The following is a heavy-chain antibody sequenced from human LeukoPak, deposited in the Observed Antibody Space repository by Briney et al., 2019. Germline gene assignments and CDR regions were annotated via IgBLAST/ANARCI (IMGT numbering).Heavy chain of an antibody. CDR2: IKQDGSDK. Sequence: GGSLRLSCAASGFTFDDYAMHWVRQAPGKGLEWVANIKQDGSDKDYVDSVKGRFTISRDNAMNSLYLQMNSLRVEDTAVYYCTREGVGGFDTWGQGAMVTVSS. V-gene: IGHV3-7*01. J-gene: IGHJ3*02. D-gene: IGHD3-16*01. CDR3: TREGVGGFDT. CDR1: GFTFDDYA.